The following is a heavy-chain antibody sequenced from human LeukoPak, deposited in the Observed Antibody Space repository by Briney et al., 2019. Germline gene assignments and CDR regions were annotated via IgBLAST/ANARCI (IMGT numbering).Heavy chain of an antibody. Sequence: GGSLRLSCAASGFTFSSYAMHRVRQAPGKGLEWVAVISYDGSNKYYADSVKGRFTISRDNSKNTLYLQMNSLRAEDTAVYYCAKDRDDDSSGYFYFDYWGQGTLVTVSS. CDR3: AKDRDDDSSGYFYFDY. CDR1: GFTFSSYA. CDR2: ISYDGSNK. V-gene: IGHV3-30-3*01. J-gene: IGHJ4*02. D-gene: IGHD3-22*01.